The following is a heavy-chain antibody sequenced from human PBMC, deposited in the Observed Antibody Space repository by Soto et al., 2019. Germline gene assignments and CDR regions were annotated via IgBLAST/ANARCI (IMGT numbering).Heavy chain of an antibody. V-gene: IGHV3-23*01. CDR1: GFTFNNYG. CDR2: ISGKGARR. Sequence: GGSLRLSCAASGFTFNNYGMRWVRQPPGKRLEWVSRISGKGARRPYAGCVKCRFTISRDNSKNTLYLQMNSLRAEDTAVYYCARTPKLELRSFDIWGQGTMVTVS. D-gene: IGHD1-7*01. CDR3: ARTPKLELRSFDI. J-gene: IGHJ3*02.